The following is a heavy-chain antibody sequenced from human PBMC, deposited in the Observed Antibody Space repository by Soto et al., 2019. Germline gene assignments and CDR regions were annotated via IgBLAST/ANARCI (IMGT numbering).Heavy chain of an antibody. CDR1: GFTFSSYW. CDR3: ARLIEMGNFYDILTGYYDAFDI. V-gene: IGHV3-7*05. Sequence: GGSLRLSCAASGFTFSSYWMSWVRQAPGKGLEWVANIKQDGSEKYYVDSVKGRFTISRDNAKNSLYLQMNSLRAEDTAVYYCARLIEMGNFYDILTGYYDAFDIWGQGTMVTVSS. J-gene: IGHJ3*02. D-gene: IGHD3-9*01. CDR2: IKQDGSEK.